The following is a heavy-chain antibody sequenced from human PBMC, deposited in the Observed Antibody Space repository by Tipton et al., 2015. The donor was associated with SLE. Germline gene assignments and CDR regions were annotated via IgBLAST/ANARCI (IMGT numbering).Heavy chain of an antibody. Sequence: SLRLSCVVSGFTFNTYEMSWVRQAPGKGLEWVSYISSSGDTVYYADSVRGRFTISRDNSRNTVYLQMGSLRAEDMAVYYCVKRTTWYYFDSWGQGALVTVSS. CDR3: VKRTTWYYFDS. CDR1: GFTFNTYE. J-gene: IGHJ4*02. D-gene: IGHD6-13*01. CDR2: ISSSGDTV. V-gene: IGHV3-48*03.